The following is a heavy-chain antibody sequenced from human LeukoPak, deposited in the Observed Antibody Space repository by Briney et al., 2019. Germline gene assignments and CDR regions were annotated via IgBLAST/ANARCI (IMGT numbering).Heavy chain of an antibody. CDR1: GFTFDDFG. CDR3: ARARYYYDDSAYFKFYYYMDV. J-gene: IGHJ6*03. Sequence: GGSLRLSCAASGFTFDDFGMSWVRHAPGKGLEWVSGINWNGGSTGYAASVKGRFTISRDKAKNTLFLQINSLRAEDTAVYYGARARYYYDDSAYFKFYYYMDVWGKGTTVTISS. CDR2: INWNGGST. V-gene: IGHV3-20*04. D-gene: IGHD3-22*01.